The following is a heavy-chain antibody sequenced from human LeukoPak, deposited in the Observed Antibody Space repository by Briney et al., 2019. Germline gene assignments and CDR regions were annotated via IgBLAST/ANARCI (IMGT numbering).Heavy chain of an antibody. D-gene: IGHD5-24*01. CDR2: ISGSGSSM. CDR3: ARLDGYPFQGMDV. J-gene: IGHJ6*02. CDR1: GFTFSSYE. Sequence: PGGSLRLSCAASGFTFSSYELNWVRQAPGRGLEWVSKISGSGSSMYYADSAKGRFTISRDNAKNSLYLQMNSLRAEDTAVYYCARLDGYPFQGMDVWGQGTTVTVSS. V-gene: IGHV3-48*03.